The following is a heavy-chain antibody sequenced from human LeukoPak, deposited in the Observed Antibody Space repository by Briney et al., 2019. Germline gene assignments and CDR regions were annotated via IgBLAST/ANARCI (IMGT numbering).Heavy chain of an antibody. V-gene: IGHV3-21*01. CDR3: ARDHDRYDSSGYPY. J-gene: IGHJ4*02. Sequence: GGSLRLSCAASGFTFSSYSMNWVRQAPGKGLEWVSSISSSSSYIYYADSVKGRFTISRDNAKNSLYLQMNSLRAEDTAVYYCARDHDRYDSSGYPYWGQGTLVAVSS. CDR2: ISSSSSYI. D-gene: IGHD3-22*01. CDR1: GFTFSSYS.